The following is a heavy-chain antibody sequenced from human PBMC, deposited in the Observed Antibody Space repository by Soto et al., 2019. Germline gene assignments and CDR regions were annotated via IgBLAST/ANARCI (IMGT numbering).Heavy chain of an antibody. V-gene: IGHV1-8*01. CDR2: MNPNSGNT. D-gene: IGHD3-16*02. J-gene: IGHJ4*02. CDR1: GYTFTSYD. CDR3: VRGRVMITFGVVIVIDY. Sequence: ASVKVSCKASGYTFTSYDINWVRQATGQGLEWMGWMNPNSGNTGYAQKFQGRVTMTGNTSITTAYMELSSLRSEDTAVYYCVRGRVMITFGVVIVIDYWGQGSPVTVSS.